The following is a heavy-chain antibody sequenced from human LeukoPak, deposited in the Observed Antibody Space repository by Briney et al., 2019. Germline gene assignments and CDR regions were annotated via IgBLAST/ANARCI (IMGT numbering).Heavy chain of an antibody. Sequence: ASVKVSCKASGYTFTGYYMHWVRQAPGQGLEWMGRINPNSGGTNYAQKFQGRVTMTRDTSISTAYMALSRLRSDDTAVYYCARENYDYVWGSSMWGQGTLVTVSS. J-gene: IGHJ4*02. D-gene: IGHD3-16*01. CDR3: ARENYDYVWGSSM. CDR2: INPNSGGT. CDR1: GYTFTGYY. V-gene: IGHV1-2*06.